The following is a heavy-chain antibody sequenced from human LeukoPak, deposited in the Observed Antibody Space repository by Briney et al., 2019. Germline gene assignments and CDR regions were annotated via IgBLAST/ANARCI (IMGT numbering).Heavy chain of an antibody. V-gene: IGHV5-51*01. Sequence: GESLKISCKASGYSFTNYWIGWVRQMPGEGLEWMGVFYPGDSDSRYSPSFQGQVTISADTSISTAYLQWSSLKASDTAMYYCARLLGDSLYYYGSGSYYRPYYFDYWGQGTLVTVSS. J-gene: IGHJ4*02. CDR2: FYPGDSDS. D-gene: IGHD3-10*01. CDR3: ARLLGDSLYYYGSGSYYRPYYFDY. CDR1: GYSFTNYW.